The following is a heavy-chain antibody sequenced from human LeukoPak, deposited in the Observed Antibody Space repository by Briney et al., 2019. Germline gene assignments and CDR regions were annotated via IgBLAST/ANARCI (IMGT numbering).Heavy chain of an antibody. V-gene: IGHV3-23*01. J-gene: IGHJ3*02. CDR2: ISGGGGST. Sequence: GGSLRLSCATSQFNFNSYGMTWVRQAPGKGLEWISSISGGGGSTQYADSVQGRFTISRDNSKNTLYLQMNSLRADDTAVYYCAKDPNGDYIGTFDIWGQGTMVTVSS. CDR3: AKDPNGDYIGTFDI. CDR1: QFNFNSYG. D-gene: IGHD4-17*01.